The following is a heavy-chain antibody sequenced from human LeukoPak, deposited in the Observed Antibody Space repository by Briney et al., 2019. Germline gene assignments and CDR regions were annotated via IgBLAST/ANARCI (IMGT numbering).Heavy chain of an antibody. CDR1: GGSFSGYY. CDR3: ARDRGWVTDY. CDR2: IYYSGST. V-gene: IGHV4-59*01. D-gene: IGHD4-23*01. J-gene: IGHJ4*02. Sequence: PSETLSLTCAVYGGSFSGYYWSWIRQPPGKRLEWIGYIYYSGSTNYNPSLKSRVTISVDTSKNQFSLKLSSVTAADTAVYYCARDRGWVTDYWGQGTLVTVSS.